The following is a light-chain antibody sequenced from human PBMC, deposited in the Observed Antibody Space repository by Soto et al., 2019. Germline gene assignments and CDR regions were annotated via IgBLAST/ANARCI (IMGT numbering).Light chain of an antibody. J-gene: IGLJ1*01. V-gene: IGLV3-21*02. CDR3: QVWDYTTSYV. CDR1: IFGTKT. Sequence: SYKLRQAPSFRLAPGRRARMTQVGKIFGTKTVHWYQQRPGQAPRLVVYDDSDRPSGIPERFSGSNSGNTATLTISRAEAGDEADHYCQVWDYTTSYVFGSGPKVTXL. CDR2: DDS.